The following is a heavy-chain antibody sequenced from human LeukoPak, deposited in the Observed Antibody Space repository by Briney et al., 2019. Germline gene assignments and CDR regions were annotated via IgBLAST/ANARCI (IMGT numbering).Heavy chain of an antibody. V-gene: IGHV3-7*03. J-gene: IGHJ4*02. CDR3: ARRYFDS. CDR2: IKQDGSAK. CDR1: GFTFSDYW. Sequence: GGSLRLSCAASGFTFSDYWMHWVRQAPGKGLEWVANIKQDGSAKYYVDSVKGRFTISRDNAKNSLYLQMNSLRAEDTAVYYCARRYFDSWGQGTLATVSS.